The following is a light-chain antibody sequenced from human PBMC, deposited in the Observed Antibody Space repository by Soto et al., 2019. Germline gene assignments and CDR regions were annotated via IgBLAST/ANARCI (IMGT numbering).Light chain of an antibody. Sequence: DIQMTQSPSSLSASVGDRVTITCRASQSSSSYLNWYQQKPGKAPKLLIYGASSLQSGVPSRFSGSGSGTDFTLTISSLQPEDFATYYCQQSYSTLALTCGGGTKV. CDR1: QSSSSY. CDR3: QQSYSTLALT. V-gene: IGKV1-39*01. CDR2: GAS. J-gene: IGKJ4*01.